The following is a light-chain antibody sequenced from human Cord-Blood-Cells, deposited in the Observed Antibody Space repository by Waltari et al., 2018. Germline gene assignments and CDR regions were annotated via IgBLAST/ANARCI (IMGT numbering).Light chain of an antibody. Sequence: QSALTQPASVSGSPGQSITISCTGTSSDVGSYNLVSWYQQHPGKAPKLMIYEGSKRPSGVSNRFSGSKSGNTASLTISGLRSEDEADYYCAAWDDSLSGWVFGGGTKLTVL. V-gene: IGLV2-23*01. CDR2: EGS. CDR3: AAWDDSLSGWV. CDR1: SSDVGSYNL. J-gene: IGLJ3*02.